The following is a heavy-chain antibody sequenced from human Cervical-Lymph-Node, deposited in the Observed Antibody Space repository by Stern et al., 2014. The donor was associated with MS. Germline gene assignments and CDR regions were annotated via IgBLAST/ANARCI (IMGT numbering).Heavy chain of an antibody. CDR3: AIDFVDTAMITRSDYLDS. D-gene: IGHD5-18*01. Sequence: VKVVESGSELKEPGASVKVSCKASGYSLSNYSMNWVRQAPGQGFEWMGWINNNIGNSKYGQGFTGRVVMSWDTSVRAAYLHISSLKAEDTALYYCAIDFVDTAMITRSDYLDSWGQGTLVTVSS. V-gene: IGHV7-4-1*02. CDR1: GYSLSNYS. CDR2: INNNIGNS. J-gene: IGHJ4*02.